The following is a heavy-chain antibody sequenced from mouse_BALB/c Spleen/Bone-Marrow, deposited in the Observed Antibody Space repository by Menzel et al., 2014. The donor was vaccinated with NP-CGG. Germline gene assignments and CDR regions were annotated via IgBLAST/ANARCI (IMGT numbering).Heavy chain of an antibody. Sequence: DVKLVESGAELVRSGASVKLSCTASGLNIKDYYMHWVKQRPEQGLEWIGWIDPGNGDTEYAPKFQAKATVTADTSSNTAYLQLNSLTSEDTAVYYCSVLGNGGFAYWGQGTLVTVSA. J-gene: IGHJ3*01. CDR3: SVLGNGGFAY. CDR1: GLNIKDYY. CDR2: IDPGNGDT. V-gene: IGHV14-4*02.